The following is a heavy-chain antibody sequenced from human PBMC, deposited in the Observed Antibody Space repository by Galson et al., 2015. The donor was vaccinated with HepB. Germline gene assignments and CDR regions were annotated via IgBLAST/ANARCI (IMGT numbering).Heavy chain of an antibody. Sequence: SLRLSCAGSGFSFSNVWMNWVRQAPGKGLEWVGRIKSKTDGGATDYAAPVKGRFTLSRDDSKNTLYLQMNSLKTEDTGLYFCTTALYFYVSGSYALMDVWGQGTTVTVSS. V-gene: IGHV3-15*01. CDR2: IKSKTDGGAT. D-gene: IGHD3-10*01. CDR3: TTALYFYVSGSYALMDV. CDR1: GFSFSNVW. J-gene: IGHJ6*02.